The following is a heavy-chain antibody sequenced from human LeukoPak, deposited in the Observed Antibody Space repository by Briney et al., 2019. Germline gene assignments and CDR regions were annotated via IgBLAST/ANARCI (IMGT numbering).Heavy chain of an antibody. CDR2: LSGSGGTT. Sequence: GGSLRLSCAASGFTFNYYAMSWVRQAPGKGLEWVSSLSGSGGTTYYADSVKGRFTISRDNSKDTLFLQMSSLRAEDTAVYYCATGGDWNTRYSDGWGQGTLVSVSS. J-gene: IGHJ4*02. CDR3: ATGGDWNTRYSDG. V-gene: IGHV3-23*01. CDR1: GFTFNYYA. D-gene: IGHD1-1*01.